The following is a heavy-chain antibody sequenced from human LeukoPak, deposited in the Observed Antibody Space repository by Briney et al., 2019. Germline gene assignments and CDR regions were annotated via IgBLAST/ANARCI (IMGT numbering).Heavy chain of an antibody. V-gene: IGHV3-30-3*01. CDR2: ISYDGSNK. CDR1: GFTFSSYA. D-gene: IGHD3-22*01. J-gene: IGHJ2*01. Sequence: GRSLRLSCAASGFTFSSYAMHWVRQAPGKGLEWVAVISYDGSNKYYADSVKGRFTISRDNANNQLHLQMDNLRAEDTAVYYCAKAYDSSGYLVGYFDLWGRGTLVTVSS. CDR3: AKAYDSSGYLVGYFDL.